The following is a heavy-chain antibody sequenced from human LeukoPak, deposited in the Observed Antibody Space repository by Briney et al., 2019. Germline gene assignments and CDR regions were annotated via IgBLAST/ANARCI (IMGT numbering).Heavy chain of an antibody. CDR1: GMSFSSYE. Sequence: GGSLRLSCAASGMSFSSYEMNWVRQAPGKGLEWVSHISSDGHVETYVDSVRGRLSMSRDNAKDLLFLQMDGLRAEDTAVYYCARDTLNGPFVISLDYWGQGALVTVSS. J-gene: IGHJ4*02. V-gene: IGHV3-48*03. CDR2: ISSDGHVE. CDR3: ARDTLNGPFVISLDY. D-gene: IGHD3-9*01.